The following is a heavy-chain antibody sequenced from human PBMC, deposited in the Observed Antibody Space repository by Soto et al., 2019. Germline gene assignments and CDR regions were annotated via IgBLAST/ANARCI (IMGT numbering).Heavy chain of an antibody. D-gene: IGHD2-2*01. CDR1: GGSISSGGYY. V-gene: IGHV4-31*03. CDR3: ARDRYCSSTSCYRGGMDV. Sequence: SETRSLTCTVSGGSISSGGYYWSWIRQHPGKGLEWIGYIYYSGSTYYNPSLKSRVTISVDTSKNQFSLKLSSVTAADTAVYYCARDRYCSSTSCYRGGMDVWGQGTTVTVSS. CDR2: IYYSGST. J-gene: IGHJ6*02.